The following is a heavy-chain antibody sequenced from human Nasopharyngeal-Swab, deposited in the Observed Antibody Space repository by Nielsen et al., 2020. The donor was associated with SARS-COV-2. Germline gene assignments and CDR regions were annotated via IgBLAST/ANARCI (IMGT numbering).Heavy chain of an antibody. CDR1: GFTVSSNY. V-gene: IGHV3-53*01. D-gene: IGHD6-19*01. J-gene: IGHJ6*02. CDR3: AKDLQKWLVLGGYYYYNMDV. CDR2: IYSGGST. Sequence: GGSLRLSCAASGFTVSSNYMNWVRQAPGKGLEWVSVIYSGGSTYYADSVKGRFTISRDNSKNTLFLQMNSLRAEDTAVYYCAKDLQKWLVLGGYYYYNMDVWGQGTTVTVSS.